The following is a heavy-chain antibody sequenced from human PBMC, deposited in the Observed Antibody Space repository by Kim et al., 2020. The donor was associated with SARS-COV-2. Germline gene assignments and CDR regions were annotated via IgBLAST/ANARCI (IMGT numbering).Heavy chain of an antibody. CDR3: ARDSAAHYGMDV. J-gene: IGHJ6*02. CDR2: ISGNSRAI. Sequence: GGSLRLFCAASGFTFSTYAMNWVRQAPGKGLEWISHISGNSRAIYYADSVKGRFTISRDNAKNSLYLHMDSLRAADTAIYYCARDSAAHYGMDVWGQGTTVTVSS. CDR1: GFTFSTYA. V-gene: IGHV3-48*04.